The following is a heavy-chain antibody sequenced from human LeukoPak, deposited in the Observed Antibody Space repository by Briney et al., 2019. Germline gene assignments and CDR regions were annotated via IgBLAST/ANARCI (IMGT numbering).Heavy chain of an antibody. D-gene: IGHD2-15*01. Sequence: SVKVSCKASGGTFSSYAISWVRQAPGQGLEWMGRIIPILGIANYAQEFQGRVTITADKSTSTAYMELSSLRSEDTAVYYCASGGYCSGGSCYSGWFDPWGQGTLVTVSS. CDR1: GGTFSSYA. J-gene: IGHJ5*02. CDR2: IIPILGIA. CDR3: ASGGYCSGGSCYSGWFDP. V-gene: IGHV1-69*04.